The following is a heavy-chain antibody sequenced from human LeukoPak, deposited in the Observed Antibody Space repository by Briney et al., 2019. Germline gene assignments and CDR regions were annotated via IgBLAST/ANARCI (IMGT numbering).Heavy chain of an antibody. CDR1: GGSFSGYY. CDR2: INHSRST. D-gene: IGHD3-10*01. Sequence: PSETLSLTCAVYGGSFSGYYWSWIRQPPGKGLEWIREINHSRSTNYNPSLKSRVTISVNTSKNQSSLKLSSVTAADTAVYYCASVRANTAYYYYYGMDVWGQGTTVTVSS. J-gene: IGHJ6*02. CDR3: ASVRANTAYYYYYGMDV. V-gene: IGHV4-34*01.